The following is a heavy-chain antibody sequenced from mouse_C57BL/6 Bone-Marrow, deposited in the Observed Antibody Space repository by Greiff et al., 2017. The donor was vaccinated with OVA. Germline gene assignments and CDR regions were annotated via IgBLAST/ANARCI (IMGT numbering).Heavy chain of an antibody. CDR2: IDPSDSYT. CDR1: GYTFTSYW. CDR3: ARDWGWYFDV. J-gene: IGHJ1*03. Sequence: QVQLQQPGAELVKPGASVKLSCKASGYTFTSYWMQWVKQRPGQGLEWIGEIDPSDSYTNYNQKFKGKATLTVDKSSSTAYMQLSSLTSEDSAVYYCARDWGWYFDVGGTGTTVTVSS. V-gene: IGHV1-50*01. D-gene: IGHD4-1*01.